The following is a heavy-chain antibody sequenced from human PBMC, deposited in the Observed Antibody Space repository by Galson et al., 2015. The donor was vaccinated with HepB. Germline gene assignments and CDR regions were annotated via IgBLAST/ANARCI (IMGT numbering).Heavy chain of an antibody. J-gene: IGHJ1*01. Sequence: SLRLSCAASGFTFSSHWMHWVRQAPGQGLVWVSRINCDGITTAYADSVKGRFFISRDNAKNTLYLQMNSLRDEDTAVYYCAVRGGSWGQGTLVTVSS. CDR2: INCDGITT. D-gene: IGHD3-16*01. CDR3: AVRGGS. V-gene: IGHV3-74*01. CDR1: GFTFSSHW.